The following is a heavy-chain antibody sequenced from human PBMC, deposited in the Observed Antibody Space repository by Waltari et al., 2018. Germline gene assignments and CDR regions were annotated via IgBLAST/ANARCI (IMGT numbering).Heavy chain of an antibody. J-gene: IGHJ3*02. CDR2: ISSSSSTI. CDR3: ARRGATTIGGAFDI. CDR1: GFTFSSYS. D-gene: IGHD5-12*01. Sequence: EVQLVESGGGLVQPGGSLRLSCAASGFTFSSYSMNWVRQDPGKGLEWVSYISSSSSTIYYADSVKGRFTISRDNAKNSLYLQMNSLRAEDTAVYYCARRGATTIGGAFDIWGQGTMVTVSS. V-gene: IGHV3-48*04.